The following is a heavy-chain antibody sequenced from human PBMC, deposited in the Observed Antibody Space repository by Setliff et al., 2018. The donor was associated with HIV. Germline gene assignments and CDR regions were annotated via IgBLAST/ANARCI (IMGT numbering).Heavy chain of an antibody. CDR3: AKGGFLEWSEYYYYYYYMDV. D-gene: IGHD3-3*01. V-gene: IGHV3-23*01. CDR2: ISGSGGST. Sequence: GGSLRLSCAASGFTFSSYAMSWVRQAPGKGLEWVSAISGSGGSTYYADSVKGRFTISRDNSKNTLNLQMNSLRAEDTAVYYCAKGGFLEWSEYYYYYYYMDVWGKGTTVTVSS. CDR1: GFTFSSYA. J-gene: IGHJ6*03.